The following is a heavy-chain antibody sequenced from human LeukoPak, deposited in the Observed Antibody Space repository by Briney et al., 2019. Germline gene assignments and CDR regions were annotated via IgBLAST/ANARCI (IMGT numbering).Heavy chain of an antibody. D-gene: IGHD3-10*01. V-gene: IGHV1-69*05. CDR1: GGTFSSYA. J-gene: IGHJ4*02. CDR3: ARTGGSGSYLADFDY. CDR2: IISIFGTA. Sequence: ASVKVSCKASGGTFSSYAIRWVRQAPGQGLEWMGGIISIFGTANYAQKLQGRVTMTTDTSTSTAYMELRSLRSDDTAVYYCARTGGSGSYLADFDYWGQGTLVTVSS.